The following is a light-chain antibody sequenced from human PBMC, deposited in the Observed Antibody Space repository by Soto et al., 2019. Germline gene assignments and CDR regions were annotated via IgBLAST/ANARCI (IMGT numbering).Light chain of an antibody. CDR1: RRVLYSSSNRDS. J-gene: IGKJ5*01. Sequence: IVMTQSPASLAVSLCERATINCRTRRRVLYSSSNRDSLAWYQHKPGQPPKLLFYWASSRESGVPDRFVGGGSGTNFTLTISSLQPEDVAIYYCQVYSDTQITFGQGRRLEIK. CDR3: QVYSDTQIT. V-gene: IGKV4-1*01. CDR2: WAS.